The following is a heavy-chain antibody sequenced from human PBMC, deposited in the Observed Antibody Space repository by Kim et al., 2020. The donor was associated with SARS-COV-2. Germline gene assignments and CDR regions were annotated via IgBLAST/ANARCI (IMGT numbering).Heavy chain of an antibody. CDR3: AKDDVATIGYYYYGMDV. J-gene: IGHJ6*02. V-gene: IGHV3-23*01. Sequence: VKGRFTISRDNSKNTLYLQMNSLRAEDTAVYYCAKDDVATIGYYYYGMDVWGQGTTVTVSS. D-gene: IGHD5-12*01.